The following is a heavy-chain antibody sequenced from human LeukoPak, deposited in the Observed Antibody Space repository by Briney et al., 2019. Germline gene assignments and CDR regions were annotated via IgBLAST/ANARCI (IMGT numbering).Heavy chain of an antibody. J-gene: IGHJ4*02. Sequence: PSETLCLTCTVSGGSINNYYWSWIRQPAGKGLEWVGRIYTSGSTNYNPSLKSRVTMSVDTSKNQFSLKLSSVTAADTAVYYCARDRGDYGGNSALDYWGQGTLVTVSS. CDR2: IYTSGST. V-gene: IGHV4-4*07. CDR3: ARDRGDYGGNSALDY. CDR1: GGSINNYY. D-gene: IGHD4-23*01.